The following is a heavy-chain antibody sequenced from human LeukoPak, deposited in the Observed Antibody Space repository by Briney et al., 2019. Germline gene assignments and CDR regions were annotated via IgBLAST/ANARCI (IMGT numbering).Heavy chain of an antibody. D-gene: IGHD2-2*01. Sequence: ASVKVSCKASGYTFSTYDISWVRQAPGQGLEWMGWISTYSGNTKYAQNLQGRVTMTTDTSTSTAYMELRSLRSDDTAVYYCARDRCSSTSCYLLAPLGSSPDAFDIWGQGTTVTVPS. CDR1: GYTFSTYD. V-gene: IGHV1-18*01. CDR3: ARDRCSSTSCYLLAPLGSSPDAFDI. CDR2: ISTYSGNT. J-gene: IGHJ3*02.